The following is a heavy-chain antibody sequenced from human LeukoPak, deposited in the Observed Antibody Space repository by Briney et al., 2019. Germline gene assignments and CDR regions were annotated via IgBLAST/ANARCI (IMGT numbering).Heavy chain of an antibody. J-gene: IGHJ4*02. D-gene: IGHD3-3*01. CDR3: ARGLDDYDFWSGYFLDY. CDR1: GGSISRGDYY. Sequence: SQTLSLTCTVSGGSISRGDYYWSWIRQPPGKGLEWIGYIYYSGSTNYNPSLKSRFTISVDTSKNQFSLKLSSVTAADTAVYYCARGLDDYDFWSGYFLDYWGQGTLVTVSS. CDR2: IYYSGST. V-gene: IGHV4-61*08.